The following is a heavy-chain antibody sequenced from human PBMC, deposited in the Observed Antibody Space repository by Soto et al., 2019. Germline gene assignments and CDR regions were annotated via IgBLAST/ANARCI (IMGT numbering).Heavy chain of an antibody. CDR2: ISAYNGKT. CDR3: ARATLPRRFGPPRQDIVVVPAAYGMDV. CDR1: GYTFTSYG. Sequence: QVQLVQSGAEVKKPGASVKVSCKASGYTFTSYGISWVRQAPGQGLEWMGWISAYNGKTNYGQKLQGRVTMTTDTSTSTAYMELRSRRSTDTAVYCCARATLPRRFGPPRQDIVVVPAAYGMDVWGQGTTVTASS. V-gene: IGHV1-18*01. J-gene: IGHJ6*02. D-gene: IGHD2-2*01.